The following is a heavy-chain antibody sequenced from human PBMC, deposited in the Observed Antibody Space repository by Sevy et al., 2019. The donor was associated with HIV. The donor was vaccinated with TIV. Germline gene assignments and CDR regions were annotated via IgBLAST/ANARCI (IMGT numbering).Heavy chain of an antibody. CDR3: ARERGTYYDTSGYPYLLEAGFDY. CDR2: INSDSDTM. D-gene: IGHD3-22*01. CDR1: GFPFNYYA. J-gene: IGHJ4*02. V-gene: IGHV3-48*02. Sequence: GGSLRLSCVASGFPFNYYAMNWVRQAPGKGLEWILYINSDSDTMYYGDSVKGRFTISRDHAKNSLYLQMNSLRDEDTAVYYCARERGTYYDTSGYPYLLEAGFDYWGQGTLVTVSS.